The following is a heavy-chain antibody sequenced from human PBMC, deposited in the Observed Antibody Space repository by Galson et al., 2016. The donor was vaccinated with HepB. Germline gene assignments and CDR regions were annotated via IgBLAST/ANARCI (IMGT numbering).Heavy chain of an antibody. D-gene: IGHD1-20*01. V-gene: IGHV1-3*01. CDR2: INAGNDDT. Sequence: SVKVSCKASKYTFTSYAMHWVRQAPGQRLEWMGWINAGNDDTKYSQKFQGRVTITRDTSASTDYMELSNLRSEDTAVYYCARDRSYNWNGFDYWGQGTLVTVSS. CDR1: KYTFTSYA. J-gene: IGHJ4*02. CDR3: ARDRSYNWNGFDY.